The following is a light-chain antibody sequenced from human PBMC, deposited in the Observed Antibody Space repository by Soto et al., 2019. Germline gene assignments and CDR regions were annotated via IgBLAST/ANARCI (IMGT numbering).Light chain of an antibody. V-gene: IGKV3-15*01. J-gene: IGKJ4*01. CDR1: QSVSSN. Sequence: EIVMTQSPATLSVSPGDRATLSCRASQSVSSNLAWYQQKPAQTPKLLIYVASTRATGIPARFSGSGSGTEFTLTISSLQSEDFAVYYCQQYNVWPLTFGGGTKVEFK. CDR2: VAS. CDR3: QQYNVWPLT.